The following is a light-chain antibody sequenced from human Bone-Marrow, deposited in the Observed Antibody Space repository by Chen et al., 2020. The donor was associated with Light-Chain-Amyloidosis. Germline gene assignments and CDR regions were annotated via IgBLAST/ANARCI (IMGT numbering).Light chain of an antibody. J-gene: IGLJ3*02. V-gene: IGLV1-51*01. CDR1: SSNIGKNY. CDR3: GAWEISVSVRV. CDR2: DSN. Sequence: QSALTQPPSLSAAPGQHVPISCSGSSSNIGKNYVSWYQQLPGTAPKLLIYDSNKRPSGIADLFAGPQSRPAAVLGSTVHQTGDEADYYCGAWEISVSVRVFGGGTRLTVL.